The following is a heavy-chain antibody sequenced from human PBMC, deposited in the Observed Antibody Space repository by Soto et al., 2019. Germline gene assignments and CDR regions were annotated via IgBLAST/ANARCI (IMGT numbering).Heavy chain of an antibody. J-gene: IGHJ4*02. CDR2: IYYSGST. V-gene: IGHV4-31*02. CDR3: ARVRAQGESFDY. CDR1: GGSISGGGYY. D-gene: IGHD3-16*01. Sequence: SETLSLTWTVSGGSISGGGYYWSWIRQHPGKGLEWIGYIYYSGSTYYNPSLKSRVTISVDTSKNQFSLKLSSVTAADTAVYYCARVRAQGESFDYWGQGTLVTVSS.